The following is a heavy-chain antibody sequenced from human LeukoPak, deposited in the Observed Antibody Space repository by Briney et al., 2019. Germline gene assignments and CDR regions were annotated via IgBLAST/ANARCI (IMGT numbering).Heavy chain of an antibody. J-gene: IGHJ4*02. CDR2: ISSGTSYI. CDR3: ACEENSSGYSFDY. D-gene: IGHD3-22*01. Sequence: PGGSLRLSCAASGFTFSNFAMNWVSQAPGKGLEWVSSISSGTSYIYYADSVKGRFTISRDNSKNTLYLQMNSLRAEDTAVYYCACEENSSGYSFDYWGQVTLVTVSS. CDR1: GFTFSNFA. V-gene: IGHV3-21*01.